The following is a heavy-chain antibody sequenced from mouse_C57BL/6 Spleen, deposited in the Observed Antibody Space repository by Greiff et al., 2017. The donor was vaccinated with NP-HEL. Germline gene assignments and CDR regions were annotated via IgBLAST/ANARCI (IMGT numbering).Heavy chain of an antibody. Sequence: VMLVESGAELVKPGASVKISCKASGYTFTDYYINWVKQRPGQGLEWIGKIGPGSGSTYYNEKFKGKATLTADQSSSTAYMQLSSLTSEDSAVYFCARKAKVFYYAMDYWGQGTSVTVSS. CDR3: ARKAKVFYYAMDY. CDR1: GYTFTDYY. J-gene: IGHJ4*01. V-gene: IGHV1-77*01. CDR2: IGPGSGST. D-gene: IGHD1-3*01.